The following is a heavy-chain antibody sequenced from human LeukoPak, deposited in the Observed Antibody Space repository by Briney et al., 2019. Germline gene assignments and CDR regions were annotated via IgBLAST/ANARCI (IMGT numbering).Heavy chain of an antibody. CDR2: ISSSGTTI. Sequence: GGSLRLSCAASGFNFSNYYMTCIRQAPGRGREGVSFISSSGTTIYYADALEGRFTISRDNAKNSLYPQMNSLRAEATAVYYSARSGATGGVWGQGTLVTVSS. D-gene: IGHD6-19*01. J-gene: IGHJ4*02. CDR3: ARSGATGGV. CDR1: GFNFSNYY. V-gene: IGHV3-11*04.